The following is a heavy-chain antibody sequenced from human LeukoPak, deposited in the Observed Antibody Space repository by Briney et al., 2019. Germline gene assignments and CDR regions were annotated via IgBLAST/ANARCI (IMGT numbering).Heavy chain of an antibody. CDR2: ISGSGFST. J-gene: IGHJ4*02. CDR3: ARRPNVVFDY. V-gene: IGHV3-23*01. Sequence: GGSLRLSCEASGFTFSNYALSWVRQAPGKGLEWVSAISGSGFSTYYADSVEGRFTISRDNSKNTLFLQMNSLRAEDTAIYCCARRPNVVFDYWGQGNLVIVSS. D-gene: IGHD3-16*01. CDR1: GFTFSNYA.